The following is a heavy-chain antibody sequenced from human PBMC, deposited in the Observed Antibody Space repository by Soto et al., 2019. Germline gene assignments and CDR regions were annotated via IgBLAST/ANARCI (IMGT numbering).Heavy chain of an antibody. Sequence: RGESLKISCKGSGYNFAVYWIGWVRQMPGKGLEWMGMIYPGDSDTRYSPSFQGQVTISVDKSISTAYPQWSSLKASDTAMYYCARGWKVAGDAFDIWGQGAMVTVSS. J-gene: IGHJ3*02. CDR3: ARGWKVAGDAFDI. D-gene: IGHD1-1*01. V-gene: IGHV5-51*01. CDR1: GYNFAVYW. CDR2: IYPGDSDT.